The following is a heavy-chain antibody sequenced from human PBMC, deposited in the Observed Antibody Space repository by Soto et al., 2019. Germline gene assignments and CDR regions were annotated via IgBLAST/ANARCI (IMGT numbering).Heavy chain of an antibody. J-gene: IGHJ6*02. V-gene: IGHV3-30*18. CDR2: ISYDGSNK. D-gene: IGHD6-6*01. CDR1: GFTFSSYG. Sequence: GGSLRLSCAASGFTFSSYGMHWVRQAPGKGLEWVAVISYDGSNKYYADSVKGRFTISRDNSKNTLYLQMNSLRAEDTAVYYCAKGGIAARLNYYYGMDVWGQGTTVTVSS. CDR3: AKGGIAARLNYYYGMDV.